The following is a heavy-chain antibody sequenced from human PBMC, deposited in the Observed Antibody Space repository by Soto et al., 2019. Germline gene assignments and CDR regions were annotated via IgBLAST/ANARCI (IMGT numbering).Heavy chain of an antibody. Sequence: PGGSLRLSCAASGFTFSSYAMHWVRQAPGKGLEWVAVISYDGSNKYYADSVKGRFTISRDNSKNTLYLQMNSLRAEDTAVYYCARGPLASPPLYYYDSSGYGPAPPTIDYYYYYGMDVWGQGTTVTVSS. CDR3: ARGPLASPPLYYYDSSGYGPAPPTIDYYYYYGMDV. CDR1: GFTFSSYA. D-gene: IGHD3-22*01. J-gene: IGHJ6*02. V-gene: IGHV3-30-3*01. CDR2: ISYDGSNK.